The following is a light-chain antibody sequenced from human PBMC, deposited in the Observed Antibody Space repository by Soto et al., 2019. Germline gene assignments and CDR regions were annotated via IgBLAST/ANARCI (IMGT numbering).Light chain of an antibody. CDR3: TSYTTSSTYV. Sequence: QSVLTQPASVSGSPGQSITISCTGTSSDVGGYNFVSWYQHHPGKAPKLIIYDVNNRPSGVSNRFSGSKSGNTASLTISGLQAEDEADYYCTSYTTSSTYVFGTGTKFTVL. J-gene: IGLJ1*01. CDR2: DVN. V-gene: IGLV2-14*03. CDR1: SSDVGGYNF.